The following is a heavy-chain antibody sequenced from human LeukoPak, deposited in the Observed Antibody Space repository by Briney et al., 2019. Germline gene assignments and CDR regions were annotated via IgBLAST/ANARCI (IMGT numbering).Heavy chain of an antibody. CDR2: INQSGDAT. J-gene: IGHJ4*02. CDR3: AKDRDY. CDR1: GFTFSGCS. Sequence: WGSLRLSCAASGFTFSGCSWSWIRQPPGKGLEWVAAINQSGDATYYADSVSGRFTIPSDNSKNTLYLQMNRLRVDDTAIYYCAKDRDYWGQGTLVTVSS. V-gene: IGHV3-23*01.